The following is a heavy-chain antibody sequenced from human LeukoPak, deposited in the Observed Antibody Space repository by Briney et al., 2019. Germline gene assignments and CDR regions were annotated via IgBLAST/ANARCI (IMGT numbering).Heavy chain of an antibody. D-gene: IGHD6-19*01. Sequence: ASVKVSCKASGYTFTGYYMHWVRQAPGQGLEWVGWINPNSGGTNYAQKFQGRVTMTRDTSISTAYMELSRLRSDDTAVYYCARGGLYSSGWYVPFDYWGQGTLVTVSS. V-gene: IGHV1-2*02. CDR3: ARGGLYSSGWYVPFDY. CDR1: GYTFTGYY. J-gene: IGHJ4*02. CDR2: INPNSGGT.